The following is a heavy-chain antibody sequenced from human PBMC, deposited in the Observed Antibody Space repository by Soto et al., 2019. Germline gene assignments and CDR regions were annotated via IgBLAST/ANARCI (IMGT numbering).Heavy chain of an antibody. J-gene: IGHJ6*02. CDR3: AKEVDFGVQNYYYGMDV. CDR2: IWYDGSNK. CDR1: GFTFSSYG. D-gene: IGHD3-3*01. Sequence: GGSLRLPCAASGFTFSSYGMHWVRQAPGKGLEWVAVIWYDGSNKYYAESVKGRFTISRDNSKNTLYLQMNSLRAEDTAVYYCAKEVDFGVQNYYYGMDVWGQGTTVTVSS. V-gene: IGHV3-33*06.